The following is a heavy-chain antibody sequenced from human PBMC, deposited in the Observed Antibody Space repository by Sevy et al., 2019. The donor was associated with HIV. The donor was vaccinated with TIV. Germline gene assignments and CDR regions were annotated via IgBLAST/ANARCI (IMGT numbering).Heavy chain of an antibody. CDR1: GFTFSSYA. V-gene: IGHV3-30-3*01. CDR2: ISYDGSNK. J-gene: IGHJ4*02. Sequence: GGSLRLSCAASGFTFSSYAMHWVRQAPGKGLEWVAVISYDGSNKYYADSVKGRFTISRENSRNTLSLQMTSLRAEDTAVYYCARAIVVVPSLDYWGQRTLVTVSS. CDR3: ARAIVVVPSLDY. D-gene: IGHD3-22*01.